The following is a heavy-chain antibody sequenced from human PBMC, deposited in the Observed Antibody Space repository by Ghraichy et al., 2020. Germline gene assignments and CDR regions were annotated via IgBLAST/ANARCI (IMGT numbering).Heavy chain of an antibody. CDR3: ARAEVCSSTSCYGMDV. Sequence: ESLNISCAVYGGSFSGYYWSWFRQPPGKGLEWIGEINHSGSTNYNPSLKSRVTISVDTSKNQFSLKLSSVTAADTAVYYCARAEVCSSTSCYGMDVWGQGTTVTVSS. D-gene: IGHD2-2*01. V-gene: IGHV4-34*01. CDR2: INHSGST. CDR1: GGSFSGYY. J-gene: IGHJ6*02.